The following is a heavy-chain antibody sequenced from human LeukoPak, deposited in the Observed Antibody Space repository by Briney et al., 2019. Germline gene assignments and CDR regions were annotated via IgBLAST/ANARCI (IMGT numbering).Heavy chain of an antibody. V-gene: IGHV3-11*01. CDR3: RRAGAAAGTTPLMDV. Sequence: KPGGSLRLSCASSGFSFSNYYMSWVRQAPGKGLEWVSYISSSGSTIYYADSVKGRFTISRDNAKNSLYLQMNSLRAEDTAVYYCRRAGAAAGTTPLMDVWGKGTTVTVSS. CDR1: GFSFSNYY. D-gene: IGHD6-13*01. J-gene: IGHJ6*03. CDR2: ISSSGSTI.